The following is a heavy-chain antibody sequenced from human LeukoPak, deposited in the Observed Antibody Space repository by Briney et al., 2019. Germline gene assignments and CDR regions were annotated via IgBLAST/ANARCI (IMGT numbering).Heavy chain of an antibody. CDR3: ARVKAYDSSEIIDY. CDR1: GDSISSGSYY. J-gene: IGHJ4*02. D-gene: IGHD3-22*01. V-gene: IGHV4-61*02. Sequence: SETLSLTCTVSGDSISSGSYYWSWLRQSAERGLEWIGRIHTSGGTDYDPSLKSRLTISADTSKNQFSLKLSSVTAADTAVYYCARVKAYDSSEIIDYWGQGTLVTVSS. CDR2: IHTSGGT.